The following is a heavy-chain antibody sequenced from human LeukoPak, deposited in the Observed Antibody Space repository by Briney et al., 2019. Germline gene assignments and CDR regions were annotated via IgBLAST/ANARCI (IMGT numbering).Heavy chain of an antibody. CDR1: GYTFTGYD. CDR3: TRGSLSGSSRDY. CDR2: MNPDTGDT. J-gene: IGHJ4*02. D-gene: IGHD1-26*01. Sequence: ASVRVCCKASGYTFTGYDINWVRQATGQGLELMGWMNPDTGDTGYAQKFQGRVTMARNTSIDTAYMELSGLRSEDTAVYYCTRGSLSGSSRDYWGQGTLVTVSS. V-gene: IGHV1-8*01.